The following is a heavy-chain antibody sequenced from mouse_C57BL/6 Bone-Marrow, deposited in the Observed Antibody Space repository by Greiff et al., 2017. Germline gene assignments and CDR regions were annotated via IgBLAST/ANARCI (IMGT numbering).Heavy chain of an antibody. Sequence: VKLMESGAELARPGASVKLSCKASGYTFTSYGISWVKQRTGQGLEWIGEISPRCGNTYYNEKFKGKATLTADKSSSTAYMELRSLTSEDSAVYFCAILYYFDYWGQGTTRTVAS. CDR1: GYTFTSYG. CDR2: ISPRCGNT. CDR3: AILYYFDY. V-gene: IGHV1-81*01. J-gene: IGHJ2*01.